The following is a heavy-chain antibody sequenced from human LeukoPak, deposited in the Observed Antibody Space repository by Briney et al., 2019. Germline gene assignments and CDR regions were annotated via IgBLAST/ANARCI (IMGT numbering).Heavy chain of an antibody. CDR3: AMQVGIYGDYNNWFDP. J-gene: IGHJ5*02. V-gene: IGHV4-34*01. CDR2: INHGGST. D-gene: IGHD4-17*01. CDR1: GGSFSAYY. Sequence: PSETLSLTCAVYGGSFSAYYWSWIRQPPGKGLEWIGEINHGGSTNYNPSLKSRVTISVDTSKNQFSLRLSSVTAADTAVYYCAMQVGIYGDYNNWFDPWGQGARVTVSS.